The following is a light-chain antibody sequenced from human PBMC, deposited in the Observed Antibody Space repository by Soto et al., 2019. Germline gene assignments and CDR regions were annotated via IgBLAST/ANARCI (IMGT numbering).Light chain of an antibody. J-gene: IGKJ4*01. CDR2: GAS. CDR1: QSVSSNY. Sequence: EVVLTQSPGTLSLSPGERATLSCRASQSVSSNYLAWYQQKPGQAPRLLIYGASSRATGIPDGFSGSGSGTDFTLTISRLEPEDFAVYYCQQYGGSPLVTFGGGTKVEIK. CDR3: QQYGGSPLVT. V-gene: IGKV3-20*01.